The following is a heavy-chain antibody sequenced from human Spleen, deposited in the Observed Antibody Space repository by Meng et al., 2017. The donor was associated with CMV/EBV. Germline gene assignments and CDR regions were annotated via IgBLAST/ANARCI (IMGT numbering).Heavy chain of an antibody. V-gene: IGHV3-11*04. J-gene: IGHJ4*02. CDR1: EFTFSDYY. CDR2: ISGSSTTT. Sequence: GESLKISCAASEFTFSDYYMSWIRQAPGKGPEWLSYISGSSTTTYYADSVKGRFTISKDNAKKSLYLQMNSLRAEDTAVYYCAKEYSSGWMGYWGQGTLVTVSS. D-gene: IGHD6-19*01. CDR3: AKEYSSGWMGY.